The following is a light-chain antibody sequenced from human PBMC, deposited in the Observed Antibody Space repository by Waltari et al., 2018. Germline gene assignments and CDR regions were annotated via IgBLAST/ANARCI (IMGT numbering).Light chain of an antibody. CDR1: QGISNS. J-gene: IGKJ5*01. V-gene: IGKV1-NL1*01. CDR2: AAS. CDR3: QQYYSTPIT. Sequence: DIQMTQSPSSLSASVGDRVTITCRASQGISNSLAWYQQKPGKAPKLLLYAASRLESGVPSRFSGSGSGTDYTLTISSLQPEDFAAYHCQQYYSTPITFGQGTRLEIK.